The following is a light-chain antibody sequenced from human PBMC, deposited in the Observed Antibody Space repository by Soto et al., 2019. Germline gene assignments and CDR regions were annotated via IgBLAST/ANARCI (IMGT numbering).Light chain of an antibody. CDR3: QQYGSSHT. CDR2: GAS. CDR1: QSVSSH. J-gene: IGKJ5*01. Sequence: EIVMTQSPDTLFVSLGEGATLSCRASQSVSSHLAWYQHKPGQAPRLLIYGASTRATGIPDRFSGSGAGAYFNLTISRLEPADFGVYYCQQYGSSHTFGQGTRLEIK. V-gene: IGKV3-20*01.